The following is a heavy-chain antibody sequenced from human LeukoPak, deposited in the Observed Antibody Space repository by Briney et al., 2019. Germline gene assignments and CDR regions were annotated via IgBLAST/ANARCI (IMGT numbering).Heavy chain of an antibody. J-gene: IGHJ4*02. CDR2: IYPSDSDT. V-gene: IGHV5-51*01. D-gene: IGHD4-11*01. Sequence: GASLQISGKGSGSIFATNWIGWVRQLPGKGLEWMGIIYPSDSDTRYSPSFQGQVTISADKSISTAYLQWSSLKASDTAMYYCATTTVTTGSPFDYWGQGTLVTVSS. CDR3: ATTTVTTGSPFDY. CDR1: GSIFATNW.